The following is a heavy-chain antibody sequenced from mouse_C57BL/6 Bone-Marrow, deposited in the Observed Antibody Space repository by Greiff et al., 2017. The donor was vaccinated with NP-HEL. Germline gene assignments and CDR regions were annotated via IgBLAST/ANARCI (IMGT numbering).Heavy chain of an antibody. CDR3: LGSGYLDD. CDR1: GYTFTSYG. Sequence: VQLQESGAELARPGASVKLSCKASGYTFTSYGISWVKQRTGQGLEWIGEIYPRSGNTYYNQKFKGKATLTADKSSSTAYMELRSLTSEDSAVYFCLGSGYLDDWGTGTTVTVSS. D-gene: IGHD3-3*01. CDR2: IYPRSGNT. J-gene: IGHJ1*03. V-gene: IGHV1-81*01.